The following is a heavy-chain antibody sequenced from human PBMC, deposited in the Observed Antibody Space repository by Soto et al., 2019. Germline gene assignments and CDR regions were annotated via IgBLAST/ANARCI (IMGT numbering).Heavy chain of an antibody. J-gene: IGHJ4*02. Sequence: QVQLVESGGGVVQPGRSLRLSCAASGFTFSSYGMHWVRKAPGKGLEWVAVIWYDGSNKYYADSVKGRFTISRDNSKNTLYLQMNSLRAEDTAVYYCARDIPLLYGDYGIDYWGQGTLVTVSS. D-gene: IGHD4-17*01. CDR1: GFTFSSYG. V-gene: IGHV3-33*01. CDR2: IWYDGSNK. CDR3: ARDIPLLYGDYGIDY.